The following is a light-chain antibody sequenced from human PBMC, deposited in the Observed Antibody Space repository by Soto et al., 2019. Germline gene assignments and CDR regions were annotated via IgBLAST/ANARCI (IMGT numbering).Light chain of an antibody. CDR2: DND. Sequence: QSVLTQPPSVSAAPGQTVTISCSGSSSNIGNNYVFWYQQLPGTAPKRLIYDNDKRPSGIPDRFSGSKSGTSATLGITGLQTGDEADYYCATWDRSLSVGVFGGGTKLTVL. CDR1: SSNIGNNY. V-gene: IGLV1-51*01. CDR3: ATWDRSLSVGV. J-gene: IGLJ2*01.